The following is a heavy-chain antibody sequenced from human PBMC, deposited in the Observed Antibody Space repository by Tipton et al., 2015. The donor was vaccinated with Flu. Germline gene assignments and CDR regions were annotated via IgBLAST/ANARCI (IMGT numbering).Heavy chain of an antibody. CDR1: SGSVSSAGYY. V-gene: IGHV4-61*08. D-gene: IGHD4-11*01. CDR3: ARRDFSNYVSEPKNWFDF. Sequence: TLSLTCTVSSGSVSSAGYYWTWVRQPPGKGLEYIGQIYYTGSSNHNPSLKSRVTISVARSKDQFSLRLTSVTAADTAVYFCARRDFSNYVSEPKNWFDFWGQGTLVTVSS. J-gene: IGHJ5*01. CDR2: IYYTGSS.